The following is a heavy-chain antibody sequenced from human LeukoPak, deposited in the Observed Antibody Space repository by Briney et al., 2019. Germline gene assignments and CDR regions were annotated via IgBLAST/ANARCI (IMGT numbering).Heavy chain of an antibody. Sequence: PGGSLRLSCAASGFTFSSYGMHWVSQAPGKGPEWVAVIWYDGSNKYYADSVKGRFTISRDNSKNTLYLQMNSLRAEDTAVYYCAREQTKMVVTATLYLWGRGTLVTVSS. J-gene: IGHJ2*01. V-gene: IGHV3-33*01. CDR2: IWYDGSNK. D-gene: IGHD2-21*02. CDR1: GFTFSSYG. CDR3: AREQTKMVVTATLYL.